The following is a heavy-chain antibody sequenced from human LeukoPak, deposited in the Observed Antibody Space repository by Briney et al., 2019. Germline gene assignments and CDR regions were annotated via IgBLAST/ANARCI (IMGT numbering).Heavy chain of an antibody. Sequence: GESLKISCKGSGYSFTSYWIGWVRQMPGKGLEWMGIIYPGDSDTRYSPSFQGQVTISADNSISTAYLQWSSLKASDTAIYYCARAPPGDYYGSGSYAFDIWGQGTTVTVSS. CDR3: ARAPPGDYYGSGSYAFDI. V-gene: IGHV5-51*01. J-gene: IGHJ3*02. CDR2: IYPGDSDT. D-gene: IGHD3-10*01. CDR1: GYSFTSYW.